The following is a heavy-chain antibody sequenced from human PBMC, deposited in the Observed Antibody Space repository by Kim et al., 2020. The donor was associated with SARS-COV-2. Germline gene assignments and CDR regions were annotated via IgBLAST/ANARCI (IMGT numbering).Heavy chain of an antibody. V-gene: IGHV3-11*01. D-gene: IGHD6-25*01. CDR3: ARTARNLDY. J-gene: IGHJ4*02. CDR1: GLTLSDYY. Sequence: GGSLRLSCAMSGLTLSDYYMSWIRKAPGKGLECVSYISPSGNNMYYADSVKGRFTISRDNAKNSLYLQMTSLRAEDTAVYYCARTARNLDYWGQGILVTV. CDR2: ISPSGNNM.